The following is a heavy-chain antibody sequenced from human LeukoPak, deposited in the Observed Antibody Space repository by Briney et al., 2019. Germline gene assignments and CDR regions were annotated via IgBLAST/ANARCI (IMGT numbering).Heavy chain of an antibody. Sequence: ASVKVSCKASGGTFSSYAISWVRQAPGQGLEWMGGIIPIFGTANYAQKFQGRVTITADESTSTAYMELSSLRSEDTAVYYCTNNYAGGVGYWGQGTLVTVSS. D-gene: IGHD5-24*01. CDR1: GGTFSSYA. J-gene: IGHJ4*02. V-gene: IGHV1-69*01. CDR2: IIPIFGTA. CDR3: TNNYAGGVGY.